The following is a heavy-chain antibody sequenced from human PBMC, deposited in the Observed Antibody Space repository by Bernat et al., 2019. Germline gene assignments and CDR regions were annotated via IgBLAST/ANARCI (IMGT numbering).Heavy chain of an antibody. CDR3: ASHGATIFGVVIIPGWFDP. CDR1: GDSISSSTYY. V-gene: IGHV4-39*01. D-gene: IGHD3-3*01. Sequence: QLQLQESGPGLVKPSETLSLTCTVSGDSISSSTYYWGWIRQPPGQGLEWIGTIYYSGSTYYNPSLKSRVTISVDTSKKQFSLKLSSVTAADTAVYYCASHGATIFGVVIIPGWFDPWGQGTLVTVSS. J-gene: IGHJ5*02. CDR2: IYYSGST.